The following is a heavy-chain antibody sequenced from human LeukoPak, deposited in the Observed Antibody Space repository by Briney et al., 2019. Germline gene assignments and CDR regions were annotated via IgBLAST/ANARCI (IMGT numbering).Heavy chain of an antibody. D-gene: IGHD3-3*01. V-gene: IGHV1-69-2*01. Sequence: ASVKVSCKVSGYTFTDYYMHWVQQAPGKGLEWMGLVDPEDGETIYAEKFQGRVTMTADTSTDTAYMELSSLRSEDTAVYYCATLRFLEWFSYCYYMDVWGKGTTVTVSS. CDR1: GYTFTDYY. CDR3: ATLRFLEWFSYCYYMDV. CDR2: VDPEDGET. J-gene: IGHJ6*03.